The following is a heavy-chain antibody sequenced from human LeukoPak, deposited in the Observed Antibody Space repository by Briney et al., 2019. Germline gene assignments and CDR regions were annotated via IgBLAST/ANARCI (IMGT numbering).Heavy chain of an antibody. CDR2: ISGSGGST. CDR3: AKDRMGARTPYYFDY. V-gene: IGHV3-23*01. CDR1: GFIVSSTY. D-gene: IGHD1-14*01. Sequence: PGGSLRLSCAASGFIVSSTYMSWVRQAPGKGLEWVSAISGSGGSTYYADSVKGRFTISRDNSKNTLYLQMNSLRAEDTAVYYCAKDRMGARTPYYFDYWGQGTLVTVSS. J-gene: IGHJ4*02.